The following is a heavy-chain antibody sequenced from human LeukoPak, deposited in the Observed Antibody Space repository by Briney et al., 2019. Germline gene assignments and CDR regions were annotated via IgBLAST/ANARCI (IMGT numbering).Heavy chain of an antibody. Sequence: SQTLSLTCAISGDSVSNNSSAWNWLRQSPSRVLEWLGSTYYRSKGYHDYAVSVKSRTTINPDTSNNHFSLQLNSVTPEDTAVYYCARVTSDYGGTNYYYYGMDVWGQGTTVTVSS. CDR1: GDSVSNNSSA. CDR2: TYYRSKGYH. V-gene: IGHV6-1*01. D-gene: IGHD4-23*01. CDR3: ARVTSDYGGTNYYYYGMDV. J-gene: IGHJ6*02.